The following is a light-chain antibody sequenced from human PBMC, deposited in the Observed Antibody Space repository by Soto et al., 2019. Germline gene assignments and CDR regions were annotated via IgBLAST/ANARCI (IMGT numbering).Light chain of an antibody. CDR3: QQYRRSPQKVT. CDR1: QSVSSSY. Sequence: EIVLSQSPGTLSLSPGERATLSCRASQSVSSSYLAWYQQKPGQAPRLLIYGASSRATGIPDRFSGSGSGTDFTLTISRLEPEDFAVYYCQQYRRSPQKVTFGQGTRLEI. CDR2: GAS. V-gene: IGKV3-20*01. J-gene: IGKJ5*01.